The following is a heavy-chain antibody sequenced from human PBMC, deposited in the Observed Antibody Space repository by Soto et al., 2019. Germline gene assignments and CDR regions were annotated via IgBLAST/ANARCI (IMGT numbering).Heavy chain of an antibody. J-gene: IGHJ4*02. CDR3: ARVMDSSGYYVLTGFDY. CDR2: ISAYNGNT. CDR1: GYTFTSYA. Sequence: ASVKVSCKASGYTFTSYAMHWVRQAPGQRLEWMGWISAYNGNTNYAQKLQGRVTMTTDTSTSTAYMELRSLRSDDTAVYYCARVMDSSGYYVLTGFDYWGQGTLVTVSS. D-gene: IGHD3-22*01. V-gene: IGHV1-18*01.